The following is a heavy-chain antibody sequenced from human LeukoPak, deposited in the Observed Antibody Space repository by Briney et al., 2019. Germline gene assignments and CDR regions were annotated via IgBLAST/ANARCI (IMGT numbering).Heavy chain of an antibody. V-gene: IGHV3-74*01. CDR1: GFTFSSHW. J-gene: IGHJ3*02. D-gene: IGHD6-19*01. CDR3: ARRGKPGIAVGPPVGAFDI. CDR2: INSDGSSI. Sequence: PGGSLRLSCAASGFTFSSHWMHWVRQAPGKGLVWVSRINSDGSSISYADSVKGRFTISRDNAKNTLYLQMNSLRAEDTAVYYCARRGKPGIAVGPPVGAFDIWGQGTMVTVFS.